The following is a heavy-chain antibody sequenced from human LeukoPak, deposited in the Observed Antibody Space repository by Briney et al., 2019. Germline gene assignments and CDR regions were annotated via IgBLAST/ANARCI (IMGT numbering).Heavy chain of an antibody. J-gene: IGHJ4*02. Sequence: GGSLRLSCTASGFTFGDYLMSWFRQAPGKGLEWIGFISGGTTEYAASVKGRFTISRDDSTSIAYLQMNSLTTEDTAVYYCSSGSGWLSVYWGQGTLVTVSS. CDR2: ISGGTT. CDR3: SSGSGWLSVY. D-gene: IGHD6-19*01. CDR1: GFTFGDYL. V-gene: IGHV3-49*03.